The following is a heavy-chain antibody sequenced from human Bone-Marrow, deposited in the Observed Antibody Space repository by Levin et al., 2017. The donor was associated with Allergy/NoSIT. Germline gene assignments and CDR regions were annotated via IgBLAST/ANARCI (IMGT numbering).Heavy chain of an antibody. CDR1: GASISSDSDC. CDR2: VYYTGDT. CDR3: ARHVYSTDPMWLDP. V-gene: IGHV4-39*01. D-gene: IGHD2-21*01. Sequence: SETLSLTCAVSGASISSDSDCWAWIRQPPGEALEWIGSVYYTGDTYMNPSLRSRVTISLDTSKNQFSLHVKSVTAADTAVYFCARHVYSTDPMWLDPWGQGTVVTVSS. J-gene: IGHJ5*02.